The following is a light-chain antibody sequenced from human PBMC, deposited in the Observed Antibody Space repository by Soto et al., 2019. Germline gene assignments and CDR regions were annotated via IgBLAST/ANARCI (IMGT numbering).Light chain of an antibody. CDR3: QQSYSTPRYT. V-gene: IGKV1-39*01. CDR2: AAS. J-gene: IGKJ2*01. CDR1: QSISSY. Sequence: DIQMTQSPSSLSASVGDRVTITCRASQSISSYLYWYQQKPGKAPKLLIYAASSLQSGVPSRFSGSGSGTDFTLTISSLQPEDFATYYCQQSYSTPRYTFGQGTKREIK.